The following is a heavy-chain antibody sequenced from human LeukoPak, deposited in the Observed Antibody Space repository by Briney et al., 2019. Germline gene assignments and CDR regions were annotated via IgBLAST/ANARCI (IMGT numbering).Heavy chain of an antibody. CDR2: IWYDGSNK. CDR3: ARDLAVADTPLGY. J-gene: IGHJ4*02. D-gene: IGHD6-19*01. CDR1: GFTFSSYG. Sequence: GRSLRLSCAAAGFTFSSYGMHWVRQAPGKGLEWVAVIWYDGSNKYYADSVKGRFTISRDNSKNSLYLQMISLRAEDTAVYYCARDLAVADTPLGYWGQGTLVTVSS. V-gene: IGHV3-33*01.